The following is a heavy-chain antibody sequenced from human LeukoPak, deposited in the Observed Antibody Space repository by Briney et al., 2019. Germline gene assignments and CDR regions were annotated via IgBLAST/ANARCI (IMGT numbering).Heavy chain of an antibody. D-gene: IGHD3-3*01. CDR3: ARDRSGYANDAFDF. CDR2: MGSSGTKG. Sequence: PGGSLRLSCAGSGFTFSSYSMNWVRQAPGKGLEWVSSMGSSGTKGYYADSVKGRFIISRDNAKNSLFLQMNSLRAEDTAVYHCARDRSGYANDAFDFWGQGTMVTVSS. J-gene: IGHJ3*01. V-gene: IGHV3-21*01. CDR1: GFTFSSYS.